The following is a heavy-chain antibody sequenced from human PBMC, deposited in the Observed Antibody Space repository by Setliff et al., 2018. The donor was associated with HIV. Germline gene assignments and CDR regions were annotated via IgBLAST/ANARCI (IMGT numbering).Heavy chain of an antibody. CDR3: ARETMYDSRGYLSHYFDY. CDR2: ISSSGNTI. V-gene: IGHV3-11*04. CDR1: LFTFSDYY. D-gene: IGHD3-22*01. J-gene: IGHJ4*02. Sequence: PGGSLRLSCAASLFTFSDYYMSWIRQAPGKGLEWVSYISSSGNTIYYADSVKGRFTVSRDNAKNSLYLQMNSLRADDTAVYYCARETMYDSRGYLSHYFDYWGQGTPVTVSS.